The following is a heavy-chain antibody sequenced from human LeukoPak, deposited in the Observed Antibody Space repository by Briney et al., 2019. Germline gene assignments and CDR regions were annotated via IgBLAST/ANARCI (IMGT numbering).Heavy chain of an antibody. CDR2: ISWYRGSI. CDR1: GFTLYDYA. V-gene: IGHV3-9*01. D-gene: IGHD2-21*01. Sequence: GGSLRLSCAASGFTLYDYAMHWVRQAPGKGLEWVSGISWYRGSIGYADSVKGRFTISRDNAKHSLYLQMNRLRAEDTALYYCPKGVKAASIYDAFDIWGQGTMVTVSS. CDR3: PKGVKAASIYDAFDI. J-gene: IGHJ3*02.